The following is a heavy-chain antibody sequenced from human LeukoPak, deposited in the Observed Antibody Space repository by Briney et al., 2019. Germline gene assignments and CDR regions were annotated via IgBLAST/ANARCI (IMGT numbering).Heavy chain of an antibody. Sequence: GGSLRLSCAAPGFTFSSYGMHWVRQAPGQGLEGLAFIRYDGSNKYYADSVKGRFTISRDNSKNTLYLQMNSLRAEDTAVYYCAKDPRDHSYGWSWRYFDSWGQGALVTVSS. CDR2: IRYDGSNK. CDR1: GFTFSSYG. V-gene: IGHV3-30*02. J-gene: IGHJ4*02. CDR3: AKDPRDHSYGWSWRYFDS. D-gene: IGHD5-18*01.